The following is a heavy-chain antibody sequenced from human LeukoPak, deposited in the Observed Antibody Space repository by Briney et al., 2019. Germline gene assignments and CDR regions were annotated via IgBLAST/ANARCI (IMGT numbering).Heavy chain of an antibody. CDR3: AKNILTMTMDYMDV. CDR2: IQYDGTKK. CDR1: GFNFRNYG. D-gene: IGHD4/OR15-4a*01. J-gene: IGHJ6*03. Sequence: GGSLRLSCAASGFNFRNYGIHWVRQAPGKGLGWVTFIQYDGTKKYYADSVKGRFTISRDNSKNTLYLQMNSLRPEDTALYYCAKNILTMTMDYMDVWGKGTTVTVSS. V-gene: IGHV3-30*02.